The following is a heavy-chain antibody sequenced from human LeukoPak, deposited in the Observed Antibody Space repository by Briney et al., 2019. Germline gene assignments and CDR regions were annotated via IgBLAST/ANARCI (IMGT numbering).Heavy chain of an antibody. J-gene: IGHJ5*02. CDR1: GYTFTGYY. CDR3: ARVPRVAATFWFDP. V-gene: IGHV1-2*02. CDR2: INPNSGGT. D-gene: IGHD2-15*01. Sequence: GASVKVSCKASGYTFTGYYMHWVRQAPGQGLEWMGWINPNSGGTNYAQKFQGRVTMTRDTSISTAYMELSRLRSDGTAVYYCARVPRVAATFWFDPWGQGTLVTVSS.